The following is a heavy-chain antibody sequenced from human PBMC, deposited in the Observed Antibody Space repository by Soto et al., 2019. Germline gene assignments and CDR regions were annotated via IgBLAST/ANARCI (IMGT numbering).Heavy chain of an antibody. D-gene: IGHD3-10*01. CDR2: ISGSGGST. Sequence: GGSLRLSCAASGFTFSSYAMSWVRQAPGKGLEWVSAISGSGGSTYYADSVKGRFTISRDNSKNTLYLQMNSLRAEDTAVYYCAKDHTDYYARLWHFDYWGQGTLVTVSS. CDR3: AKDHTDYYARLWHFDY. J-gene: IGHJ4*02. CDR1: GFTFSSYA. V-gene: IGHV3-23*01.